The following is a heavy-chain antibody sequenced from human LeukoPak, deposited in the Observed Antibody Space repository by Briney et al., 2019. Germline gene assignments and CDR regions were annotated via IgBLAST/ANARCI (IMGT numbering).Heavy chain of an antibody. CDR1: GFTVSSNY. J-gene: IGHJ3*01. CDR2: IYSGGTT. V-gene: IGHV3-66*01. D-gene: IGHD2-21*02. CDR3: ARVLVTAYGNWFDP. Sequence: GGSLRLSCAASGFTVSSNYMSWVRQAPGKGLEWVSVIYSGGTTYYADSVKGRFTISRDNSKNTLYLQMNSLRAEDTAVYYCARVLVTAYGNWFDPWGQGTMVTVSS.